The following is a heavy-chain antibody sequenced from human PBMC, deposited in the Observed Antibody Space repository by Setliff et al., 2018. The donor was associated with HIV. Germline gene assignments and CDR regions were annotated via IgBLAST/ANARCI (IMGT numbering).Heavy chain of an antibody. CDR1: GGTFSSFA. CDR2: LIPILGIA. CDR3: ACYDYGDYFGY. D-gene: IGHD4-17*01. Sequence: SVKVSCKASGGTFSSFAISWVRQAPGQGLEWMGGLIPILGIANYAQNFQGRVTITADDSTSTAYMELSSLRSEDTAVYYCACYDYGDYFGYWGQGTLVTVSS. V-gene: IGHV1-69*10. J-gene: IGHJ4*02.